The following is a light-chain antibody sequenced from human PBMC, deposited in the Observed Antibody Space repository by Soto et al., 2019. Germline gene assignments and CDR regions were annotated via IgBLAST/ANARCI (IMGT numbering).Light chain of an antibody. CDR3: QQYDDWPLT. Sequence: ELVMTQSPATLSVSPGERVTLSCRASQSVGSNLAWYQQKPGQAPRVLIYDASTRATVTPARFSGSGSGTEFTLTISSLQSEDCAIYYCQQYDDWPLTFGGGTKVEIK. CDR2: DAS. V-gene: IGKV3-15*01. J-gene: IGKJ4*01. CDR1: QSVGSN.